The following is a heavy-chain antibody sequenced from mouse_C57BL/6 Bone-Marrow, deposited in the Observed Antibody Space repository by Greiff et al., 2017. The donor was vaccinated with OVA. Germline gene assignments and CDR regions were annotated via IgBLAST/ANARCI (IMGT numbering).Heavy chain of an antibody. CDR3: ARGWLLLAY. V-gene: IGHV2-2*01. D-gene: IGHD2-3*01. Sequence: QVQLQQSGPGLVQPSQSLSITCTVSGFSLTSYGVHWVRQSPGKGLEWLGVIWSGGSTDYNEDFISRMSISKDKSKSQVFFKMNSRQADDTAIYYCARGWLLLAYWGQGTLVTVSA. J-gene: IGHJ3*01. CDR1: GFSLTSYG. CDR2: IWSGGST.